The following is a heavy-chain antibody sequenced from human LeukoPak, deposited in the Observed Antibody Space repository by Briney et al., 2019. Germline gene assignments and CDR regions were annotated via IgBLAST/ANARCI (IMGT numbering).Heavy chain of an antibody. V-gene: IGHV1-18*01. D-gene: IGHD1-26*01. CDR1: GYTFTSYG. Sequence: ASVKVSCKASGYTFTSYGISWVRQAPGQGLEWMGWISAYNGNTSYAQKLQGRVTMTTDTSTSTAYMELRSLRSDDTAVYYCARGEQWELLSYFDYWGQGTLVTVSS. J-gene: IGHJ4*02. CDR3: ARGEQWELLSYFDY. CDR2: ISAYNGNT.